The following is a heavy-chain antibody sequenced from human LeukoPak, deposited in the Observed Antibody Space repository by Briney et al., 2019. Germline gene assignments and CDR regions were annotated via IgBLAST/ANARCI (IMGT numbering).Heavy chain of an antibody. CDR1: GYTFTGYY. V-gene: IGHV1-2*02. CDR2: IKPNSGAT. J-gene: IGHJ4*02. Sequence: GASVKVSCKASGYTFTGYYIHWVRQAPGQGLEWMGWIKPNSGATNYAQKFQGRVTMTRDTSISTAFMELSRLSSDDTAVYYCACASGNYYNGNYFDYWGQGTLVTVSS. CDR3: ACASGNYYNGNYFDY. D-gene: IGHD3-10*01.